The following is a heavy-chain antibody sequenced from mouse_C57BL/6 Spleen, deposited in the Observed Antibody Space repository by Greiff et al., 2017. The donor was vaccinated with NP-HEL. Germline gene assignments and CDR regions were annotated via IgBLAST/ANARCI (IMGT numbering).Heavy chain of an antibody. CDR3: ARRGSTVVATDYAMDY. D-gene: IGHD1-1*01. J-gene: IGHJ4*01. Sequence: QVQLQQPGAELVKPGASVKLSCKASGYTFTSYWMHWVKQRPGQGLEWIGMIHPNSGSTNYNEKFKSKATLTVDKSSCTAYMQLSSRTSEDSAVXYCARRGSTVVATDYAMDYWGQGTSVTVSS. CDR2: IHPNSGST. CDR1: GYTFTSYW. V-gene: IGHV1-64*01.